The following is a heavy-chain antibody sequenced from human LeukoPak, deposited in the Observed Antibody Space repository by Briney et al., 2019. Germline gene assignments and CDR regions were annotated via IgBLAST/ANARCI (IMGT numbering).Heavy chain of an antibody. V-gene: IGHV1-69*06. J-gene: IGHJ5*02. Sequence: SVKVSCKASGGTFSSYAISWVRQAPGQGLEWMGGIIPIFGTANYAQKFQGRVTITADKSTSTAYMELSSLRSEGTAVYYCARVRIAAAGGRNWFDPWGQGTLVTVSS. D-gene: IGHD6-13*01. CDR2: IIPIFGTA. CDR1: GGTFSSYA. CDR3: ARVRIAAAGGRNWFDP.